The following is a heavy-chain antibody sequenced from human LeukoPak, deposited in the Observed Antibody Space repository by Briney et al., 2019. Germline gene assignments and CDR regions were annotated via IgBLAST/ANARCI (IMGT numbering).Heavy chain of an antibody. CDR3: ARDRWSYYFDY. D-gene: IGHD6-13*01. V-gene: IGHV6-1*01. CDR2: TYYRSRWYN. J-gene: IGHJ4*02. Sequence: SQTLSLTCALSGDSVSSNSAARNWIRQFPSRGLEWLGRTYYRSRWYNDYAVSVKSRIAIDPDTSKNQFSLQLNSVTPEDTAVYYCARDRWSYYFDYWGQGALVTVSS. CDR1: GDSVSSNSAA.